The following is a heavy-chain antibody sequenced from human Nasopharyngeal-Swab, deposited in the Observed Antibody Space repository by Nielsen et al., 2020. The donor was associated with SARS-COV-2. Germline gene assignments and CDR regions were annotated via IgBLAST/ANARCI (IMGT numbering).Heavy chain of an antibody. J-gene: IGHJ4*02. D-gene: IGHD6-19*01. Sequence: GGSLRLSCAVSGFTVSSNYMSRVRQAPGKGLEWVSVIYGGDSTYYADSVRGRFTVTRHISENTLYLQMNSLRAEDTAVYYCASSPSRGWYEYHLDNWGQGTLVIVSS. CDR2: IYGGDST. CDR3: ASSPSRGWYEYHLDN. CDR1: GFTVSSNY. V-gene: IGHV3-53*04.